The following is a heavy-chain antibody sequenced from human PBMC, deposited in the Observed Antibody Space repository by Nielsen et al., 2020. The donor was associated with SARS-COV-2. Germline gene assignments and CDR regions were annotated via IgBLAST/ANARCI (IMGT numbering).Heavy chain of an antibody. V-gene: IGHV2-5*01. CDR1: GFSLSTSGVG. CDR2: IYWNDDK. J-gene: IGHJ4*02. Sequence: SGPTLVKPTQTLTLTCTFSGFSLSTSGVGVGWIRQPPGKALEWLALIYWNDDKRYSPFLKSRLTITKDTSKSQVVLTMTNMEPVDTATYYCAHSPLPSYNYDFWSGYYLFDYWGQGTLVTVSS. CDR3: AHSPLPSYNYDFWSGYYLFDY. D-gene: IGHD3-3*01.